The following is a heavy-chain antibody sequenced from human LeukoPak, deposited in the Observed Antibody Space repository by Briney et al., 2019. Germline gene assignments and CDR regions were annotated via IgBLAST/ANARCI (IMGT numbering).Heavy chain of an antibody. Sequence: PGGSLRLSCAASGFTFSSYSMNWVRQAPGKGLEWVSSISSSSSYIYYADSVKGRFTISRDNAKNSLYLQMNSLRAEDTAVYYCARNYDFWSGNHWFDPWGQGTLVTVSS. D-gene: IGHD3-3*01. V-gene: IGHV3-21*01. CDR1: GFTFSSYS. J-gene: IGHJ5*02. CDR2: ISSSSSYI. CDR3: ARNYDFWSGNHWFDP.